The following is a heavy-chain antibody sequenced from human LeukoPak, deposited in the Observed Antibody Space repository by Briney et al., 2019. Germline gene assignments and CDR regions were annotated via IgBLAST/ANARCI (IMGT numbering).Heavy chain of an antibody. J-gene: IGHJ4*02. CDR1: GGTFSSYA. CDR3: ARHYYGSGSLEVYFDY. CDR2: IIPIFGTA. Sequence: ASVKVSCKASGGTFSSYAISWVRQAPGQGLEWMGGIIPIFGTANYAQKFQGRVTITTDESTSTAYMELSSLRSEDTAVYYCARHYYGSGSLEVYFDYWGQGTLVTVSS. D-gene: IGHD3-10*01. V-gene: IGHV1-69*05.